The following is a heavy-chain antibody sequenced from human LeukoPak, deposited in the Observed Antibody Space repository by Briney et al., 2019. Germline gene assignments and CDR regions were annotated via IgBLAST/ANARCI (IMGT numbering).Heavy chain of an antibody. CDR1: GFTFSDYS. D-gene: IGHD6-6*01. CDR3: ARDGRIAARPFDY. Sequence: GGSLRLSCAASGFTFSDYSMNWVRQAPGKGLEWVASVNTVSSYIYYADSMRGRFTISRDNAKNSLYLQMNSLRAEDTAVYYCARDGRIAARPFDYWGQGTLVTVSS. CDR2: VNTVSSYI. V-gene: IGHV3-21*01. J-gene: IGHJ4*02.